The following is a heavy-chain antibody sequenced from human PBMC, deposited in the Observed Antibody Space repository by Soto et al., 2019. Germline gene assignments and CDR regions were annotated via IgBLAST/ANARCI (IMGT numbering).Heavy chain of an antibody. CDR1: GFTFSNYA. D-gene: IGHD3-9*01. Sequence: GGSLRLSCAASGFTFSNYAMSWVRQAPGKGLEWVSGISGSGGSTYYTDSMKGGFTISRDNSKNSLFLLLNSLGAEDTAVYYCARDKDWAFDYWGQRTLVTVSS. V-gene: IGHV3-23*01. CDR2: ISGSGGST. CDR3: ARDKDWAFDY. J-gene: IGHJ4*02.